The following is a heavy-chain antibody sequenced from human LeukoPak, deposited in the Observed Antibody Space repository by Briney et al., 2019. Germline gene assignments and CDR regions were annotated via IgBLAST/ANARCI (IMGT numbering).Heavy chain of an antibody. D-gene: IGHD3-10*01. CDR3: ARDPLRGVPDY. J-gene: IGHJ4*02. Sequence: PSETLSLTCTVSGGSISSSSYYSGWIRQPPGKGLEWIGSIYYSGSTYYNPSLKSRVTISVDTSKNQFSLKLSSVTAADTAVYYCARDPLRGVPDYWGQGTLVTVSS. CDR1: GGSISSSSYY. V-gene: IGHV4-39*02. CDR2: IYYSGST.